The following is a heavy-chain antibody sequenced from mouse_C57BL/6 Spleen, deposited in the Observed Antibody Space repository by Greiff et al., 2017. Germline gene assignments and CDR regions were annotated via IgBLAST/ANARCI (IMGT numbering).Heavy chain of an antibody. CDR3: VRHNYFDY. J-gene: IGHJ2*01. CDR2: IRSKSNNYAT. Sequence: EVHLVESGGGLVQPKGSLKLSCAASGFSFNTYAMNWVRQAPGKGLEWVARIRSKSNNYATYYADSVKDRFTISRDDSESMIYLQMNNLKTEDAAMYYCVRHNYFDYWGQGTTLTVSS. CDR1: GFSFNTYA. V-gene: IGHV10-1*01.